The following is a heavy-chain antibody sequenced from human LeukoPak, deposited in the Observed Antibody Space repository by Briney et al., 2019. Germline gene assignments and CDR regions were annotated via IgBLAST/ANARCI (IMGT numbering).Heavy chain of an antibody. Sequence: PGGSLRLSCAASGFTVSNDYMSWVRQAPGKGLEWVSVIYTGGNTYYADSVKGRFTFSRDNSKNTLYLQMNSLRAEDTAVYYCARGGYKYGYDYWGQETLVTVSS. V-gene: IGHV3-53*01. CDR1: GFTVSNDY. CDR2: IYTGGNT. J-gene: IGHJ4*02. CDR3: ARGGYKYGYDY. D-gene: IGHD5-18*01.